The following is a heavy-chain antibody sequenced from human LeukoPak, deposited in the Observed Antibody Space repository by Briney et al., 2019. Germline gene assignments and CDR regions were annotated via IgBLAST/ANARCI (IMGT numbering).Heavy chain of an antibody. Sequence: PGRSLRLSCAASGFTFSSYGMHWVRQAPGRGLEWVAVISYDGSNKYYADSVKGRFTISRDNSKNTLYLQMNSLRAEDTAVYYCAIDQDYYGSGSYYNALEDWGQGTLVTVSS. V-gene: IGHV3-30*03. CDR2: ISYDGSNK. D-gene: IGHD3-10*01. J-gene: IGHJ4*02. CDR1: GFTFSSYG. CDR3: AIDQDYYGSGSYYNALED.